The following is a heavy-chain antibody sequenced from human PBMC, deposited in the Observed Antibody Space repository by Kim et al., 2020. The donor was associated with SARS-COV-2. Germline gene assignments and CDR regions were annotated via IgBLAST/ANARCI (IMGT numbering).Heavy chain of an antibody. J-gene: IGHJ3*01. CDR1: GFIFASYG. CDR2: MSSDGSDE. Sequence: GGSLRLSCEASGFIFASYGVHWVRQAPGKGLEWVAVMSSDGSDEYYADSVKGRFTISRDTAKNTLYLQMNSLRSEDSAVYYCAKDLRPGYGSEGAFDVWG. D-gene: IGHD5-18*01. V-gene: IGHV3-30*18. CDR3: AKDLRPGYGSEGAFDV.